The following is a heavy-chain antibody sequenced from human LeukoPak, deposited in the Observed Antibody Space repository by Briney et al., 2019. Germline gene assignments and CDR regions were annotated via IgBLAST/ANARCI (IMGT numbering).Heavy chain of an antibody. CDR1: GGSIRANSYY. Sequence: PSETLSLTCTVSGGSIRANSYYWAWIRQPPRKGLEWIGTLYYNGSTYLNPSLKSRVTISIDKSKNHFSLKLSSVTAADTAVYYCARGPDYGDYQPPDYWGQGTLVTVSS. D-gene: IGHD4-17*01. J-gene: IGHJ4*02. CDR3: ARGPDYGDYQPPDY. CDR2: LYYNGST. V-gene: IGHV4-39*07.